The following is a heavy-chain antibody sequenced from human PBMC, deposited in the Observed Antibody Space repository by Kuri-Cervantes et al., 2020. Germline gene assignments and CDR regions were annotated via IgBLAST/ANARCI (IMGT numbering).Heavy chain of an antibody. CDR2: IKQDGSEK. J-gene: IGHJ3*02. CDR3: ASEYCSGGSCYSVDAFDI. D-gene: IGHD2-15*01. V-gene: IGHV3-7*01. CDR1: GFTFSSYW. Sequence: GGSLRLSCAASGFTFSSYWMSWVRQAPGKGLEWVANIKQDGSEKYYVDSVKGRFTISRDNSKNTLYVQMSSLRGEDTAVYYCASEYCSGGSCYSVDAFDIWGQGTMVTVSS.